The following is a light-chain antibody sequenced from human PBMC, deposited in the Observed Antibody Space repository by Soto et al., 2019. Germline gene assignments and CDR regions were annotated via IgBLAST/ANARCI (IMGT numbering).Light chain of an antibody. V-gene: IGKV3-15*01. CDR1: QSVSSN. CDR3: QQYNYWPET. Sequence: EIVMTQSPVTLSVSPGERATLSCRASQSVSSNLAWYQQKPGQAPRLLIYGTSTRATAIPARFSGSGSGTEFTLTISSLQSEDFAVYYCQQYNYWPETFGQGTKVDIK. J-gene: IGKJ1*01. CDR2: GTS.